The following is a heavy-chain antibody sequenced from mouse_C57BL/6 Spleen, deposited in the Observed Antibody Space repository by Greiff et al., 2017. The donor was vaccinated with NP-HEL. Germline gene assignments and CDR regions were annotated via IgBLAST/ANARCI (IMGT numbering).Heavy chain of an antibody. CDR3: ARDSSGYERCFDY. CDR1: GFTFSDYY. V-gene: IGHV5-16*01. J-gene: IGHJ2*01. D-gene: IGHD3-2*02. Sequence: EVMLVESEGGLVQPGSSMKLSCTASGFTFSDYYMAWVRQVPEKGLEWVANINYDGSSTYYLDSLKSRFIISRDNAKNILYLQMSSLKSEDTATYYCARDSSGYERCFDYWGQGTTLTVSS. CDR2: INYDGSST.